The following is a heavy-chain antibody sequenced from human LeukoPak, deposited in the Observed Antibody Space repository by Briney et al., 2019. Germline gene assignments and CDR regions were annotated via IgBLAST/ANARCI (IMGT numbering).Heavy chain of an antibody. CDR1: GFTFSNAW. CDR2: IKSKTDGGTT. D-gene: IGHD4-17*01. V-gene: IGHV3-15*01. J-gene: IGHJ4*02. CDR3: SKKGQNDDYGKPD. Sequence: GGSLRLSCAASGFTFSNAWMSWVRQAPGKGLEWVGRIKSKTDGGTTDYAAPVKGRFTISRDDSKNTLYLQMNSLKAEDTAVYYCSKKGQNDDYGKPDWGQGTLVTVSS.